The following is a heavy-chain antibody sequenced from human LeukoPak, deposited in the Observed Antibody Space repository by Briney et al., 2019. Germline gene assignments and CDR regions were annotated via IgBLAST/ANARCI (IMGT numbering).Heavy chain of an antibody. J-gene: IGHJ1*01. CDR2: IYSGGST. CDR1: GFTVSHNY. CDR3: ARQGLYDSSDFWTFQH. Sequence: GGSLKLSCAASGFTVSHNYMSWVRQAPGKGLEWVSVIYSGGSTYYADSVKGRFTISRDNSKNTFYLQMNSLRAEDTAVYYCARQGLYDSSDFWTFQHWGQGTLVTVSS. V-gene: IGHV3-66*04. D-gene: IGHD3/OR15-3a*01.